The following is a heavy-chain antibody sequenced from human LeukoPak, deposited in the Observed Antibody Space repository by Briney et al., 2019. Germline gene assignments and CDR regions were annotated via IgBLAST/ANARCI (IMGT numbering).Heavy chain of an antibody. J-gene: IGHJ3*02. D-gene: IGHD3-9*01. CDR2: IYHSGST. CDR3: ARTKHYDILTGLDAFDI. Sequence: SETLSLTCAVSGYSTSSGYYWGWIRQPPGKGLEWIGSIYHSGSTYYNPSLKSRVTISVDTSKNQFSLKLSSVTAADTAVYYCARTKHYDILTGLDAFDIWGQGTMVTVSS. CDR1: GYSTSSGYY. V-gene: IGHV4-38-2*01.